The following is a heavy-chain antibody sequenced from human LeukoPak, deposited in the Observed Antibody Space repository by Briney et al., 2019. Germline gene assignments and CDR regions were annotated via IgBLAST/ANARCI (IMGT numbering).Heavy chain of an antibody. CDR3: ARDSSGYQ. Sequence: GGSLRLSCAASGFTFSTYWMGWVRQAPGKGLEWVANIKEDGSEKYYGDSVKGRFTISRDNAKNSLYLQMNSLRAEDTAVYYCARDSSGYQWGQGTLVTVSS. J-gene: IGHJ4*02. CDR2: IKEDGSEK. V-gene: IGHV3-7*01. CDR1: GFTFSTYW. D-gene: IGHD3-22*01.